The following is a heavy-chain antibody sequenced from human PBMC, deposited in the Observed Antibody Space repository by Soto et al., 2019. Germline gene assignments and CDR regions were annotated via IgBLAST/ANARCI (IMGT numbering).Heavy chain of an antibody. CDR2: ITSGNT. V-gene: IGHV3-23*01. CDR3: AKGYSSRWYTPDV. J-gene: IGHJ6*02. CDR1: GFTFSSYA. Sequence: EVQLLESGGGLVQPGGSLRLSCAASGFTFSSYAMSWVRQAPGKGLEWVSGITSGNTYYADSMKGRFTISRDNSKNTLYLQVGSLRAEDTAVYYCAKGYSSRWYTPDVWGQGTTVTVSS. D-gene: IGHD6-13*01.